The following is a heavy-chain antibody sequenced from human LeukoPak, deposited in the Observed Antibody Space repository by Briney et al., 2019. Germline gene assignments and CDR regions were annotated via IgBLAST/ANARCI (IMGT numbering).Heavy chain of an antibody. D-gene: IGHD6-19*01. V-gene: IGHV4-59*01. J-gene: IGHJ4*02. CDR2: SYHSGST. CDR3: ARVGSGSFDY. CDR1: CGSISTYY. Sequence: PSETLSLTCPVPCGSISTYYWSWIQQPRGIVLQWIGYSYHSGSTYCNPSLKTRVTISVDTSKNQFSLKLSSVTAADTAVYYCARVGSGSFDYWGQGTLVTVSS.